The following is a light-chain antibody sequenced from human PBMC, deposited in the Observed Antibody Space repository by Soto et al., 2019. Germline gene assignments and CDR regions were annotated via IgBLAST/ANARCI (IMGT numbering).Light chain of an antibody. CDR1: SSDVGGYNY. CDR3: SSYRSGGTFV. CDR2: VVS. Sequence: SVLSPPASVSGYPGPAIAISFTGTSSDVGGYNYVSWHQQHPGKAPKVLISVVSNRPSGVSNRFSGSKSGNTASLTISGLQAEDEADYYCSSYRSGGTFVFASGTKVTAL. V-gene: IGLV2-14*01. J-gene: IGLJ1*01.